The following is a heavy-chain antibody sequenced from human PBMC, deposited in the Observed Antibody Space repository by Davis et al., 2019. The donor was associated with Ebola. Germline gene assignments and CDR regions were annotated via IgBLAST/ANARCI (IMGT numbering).Heavy chain of an antibody. J-gene: IGHJ6*02. CDR1: GFTFSPYS. CDR2: FSSSSSYI. Sequence: GGSLRLSCAASGFTFSPYSMNWVRQAPGKGLEWVSSFSSSSSYIYYADSVKGRFTISRDNAKKSLSLQMNSLRAEDTAVYYCARVVAGPGMDVWGQGTTVTVSS. CDR3: ARVVAGPGMDV. V-gene: IGHV3-21*01. D-gene: IGHD6-19*01.